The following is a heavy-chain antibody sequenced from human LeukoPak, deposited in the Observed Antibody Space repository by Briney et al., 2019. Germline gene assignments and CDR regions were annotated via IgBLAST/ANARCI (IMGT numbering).Heavy chain of an antibody. CDR1: GFTFSSYA. D-gene: IGHD2-15*01. Sequence: PGGSLRLSCAASGFTFSSYAMTWIRQAPGMGLEWVSTISGGGGSTYYADSVKGRFTISRDNSKNTLYLQMNNLRAEDTAVYYCAKDRRVGQLLLLPWGQGTLVTVSS. CDR2: ISGGGGST. CDR3: AKDRRVGQLLLLP. J-gene: IGHJ5*02. V-gene: IGHV3-23*01.